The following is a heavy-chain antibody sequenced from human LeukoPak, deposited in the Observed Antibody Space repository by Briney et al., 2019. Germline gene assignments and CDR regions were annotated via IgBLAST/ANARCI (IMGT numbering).Heavy chain of an antibody. V-gene: IGHV3-66*04. J-gene: IGHJ4*02. Sequence: GGSLRLSCAASGFTFSSNYMSWVRQAPGKGLEWVSVIYSGGSTYYADSVKGRFTISRDNSKNTLYLQMNSLRAEDTAVYYCARHYYDSSGYYLAYFDYWGQGTLVTVSS. CDR1: GFTFSSNY. CDR2: IYSGGST. CDR3: ARHYYDSSGYYLAYFDY. D-gene: IGHD3-22*01.